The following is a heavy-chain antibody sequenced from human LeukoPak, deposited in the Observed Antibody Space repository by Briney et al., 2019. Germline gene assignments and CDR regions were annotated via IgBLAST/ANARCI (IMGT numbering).Heavy chain of an antibody. Sequence: PSETLSLTCTVSGGSISSGDYYWSRIRQPPGKGPEWIGYIYYSGSTNYNPSLKSRVTISVDTSKNQFSLKLSSVTAADTAVYYCARHGPDYYDSSGYYFAFDYWGQGTLVTVSS. CDR1: GGSISSGDYY. CDR2: IYYSGST. D-gene: IGHD3-22*01. J-gene: IGHJ4*02. CDR3: ARHGPDYYDSSGYYFAFDY. V-gene: IGHV4-61*08.